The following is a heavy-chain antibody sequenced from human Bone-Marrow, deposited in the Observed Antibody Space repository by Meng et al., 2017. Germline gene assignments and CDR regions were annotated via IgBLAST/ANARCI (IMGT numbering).Heavy chain of an antibody. CDR3: ARGKDSSDYYIFAS. CDR2: MNPNSGTA. V-gene: IGHV1-8*02. D-gene: IGHD6-25*01. J-gene: IGHJ4*02. CDR1: GYTFISSD. Sequence: QVHLVQFGAEVKKPGASVKVSCKASGYTFISSDINWVRQAVGQGLEWLGWMNPNSGTAVYAQSFQGRVTMTRDTSTDTAYLELSSLRSEDTALYYCARGKDSSDYYIFASWGQGALVTVSS.